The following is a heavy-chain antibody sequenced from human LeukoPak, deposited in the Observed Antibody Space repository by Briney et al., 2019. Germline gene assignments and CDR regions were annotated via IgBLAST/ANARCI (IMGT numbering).Heavy chain of an antibody. CDR3: VKEPHYYDRSGYF. V-gene: IGHV3-43*02. CDR2: IGGDGGST. D-gene: IGHD3-22*01. J-gene: IGHJ4*02. Sequence: GGSLRLSCAASGFTFDDYAMYWVRQAPGKGLEWVSLIGGDGGSTYYADSVKGRFTISRDNSKNSLFLQMKSLRTDDTALYYCVKEPHYYDRSGYFWGQGVLVTVSS. CDR1: GFTFDDYA.